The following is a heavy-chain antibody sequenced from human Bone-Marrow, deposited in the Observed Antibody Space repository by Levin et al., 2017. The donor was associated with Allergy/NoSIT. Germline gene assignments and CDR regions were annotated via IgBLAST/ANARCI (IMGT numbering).Heavy chain of an antibody. Sequence: SQTLSLTCTVSGGSVSSGTYYWNWIRQPPGKGLEWIGYVSYSGSTNYNPSLKSRVTISVDTSKNQFSLKLSSVTAADTAVYYCARTSGSYWYWGQGTLVTVSS. CDR1: GGSVSSGTYY. CDR3: ARTSGSYWY. D-gene: IGHD1-26*01. J-gene: IGHJ4*02. CDR2: VSYSGST. V-gene: IGHV4-61*01.